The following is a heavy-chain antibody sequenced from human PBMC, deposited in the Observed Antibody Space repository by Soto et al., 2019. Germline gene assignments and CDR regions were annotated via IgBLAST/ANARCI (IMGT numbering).Heavy chain of an antibody. CDR1: GGTFSSYA. CDR3: ARVAFVLLWFGEFDY. CDR2: IFPIFGTA. D-gene: IGHD3-10*01. V-gene: IGHV1-69*13. Sequence: SVKVSCKASGGTFSSYAISWVRQAPGQGLEWMGGIFPIFGTANYAQKFQGRVTISADESTSTAYMELSSLRSEDTAVYYCARVAFVLLWFGEFDYWGQGTLVTVSS. J-gene: IGHJ4*02.